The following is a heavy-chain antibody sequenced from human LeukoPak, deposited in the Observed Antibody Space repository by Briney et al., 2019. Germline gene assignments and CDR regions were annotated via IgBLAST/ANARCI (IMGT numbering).Heavy chain of an antibody. Sequence: NASETLSLTCTVSGGSISSSSYYWGWIRQPPGKGLEWIGSIYYSGSTYYNPSLKSRVTISVDTSKNQFSLKLSSVTAADTAVYYCARRPQSYSPFDYWGQGTLVTVSS. V-gene: IGHV4-39*07. CDR3: ARRPQSYSPFDY. J-gene: IGHJ4*02. CDR2: IYYSGST. CDR1: GGSISSSSYY. D-gene: IGHD2-21*01.